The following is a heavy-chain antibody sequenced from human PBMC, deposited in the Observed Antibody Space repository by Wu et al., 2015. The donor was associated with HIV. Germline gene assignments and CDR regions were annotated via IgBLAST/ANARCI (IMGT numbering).Heavy chain of an antibody. V-gene: IGHV1-2*02. CDR1: GYTFTDYY. D-gene: IGHD3-10*01. Sequence: QVQLVQSGAEVKNPGASVKVSCKASGYTFTDYYLHWVRHTPGQGLEWMGWINPNSGGTNYAQKFQGRVTVTRDTSISTAYMELSRLRSDDTAIYYCASPFGSGPWGQGTLVTVXS. J-gene: IGHJ5*02. CDR2: INPNSGGT. CDR3: ASPFGSGP.